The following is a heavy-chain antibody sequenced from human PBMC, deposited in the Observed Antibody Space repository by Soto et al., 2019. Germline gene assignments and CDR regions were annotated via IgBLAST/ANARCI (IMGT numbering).Heavy chain of an antibody. CDR2: ISSSSSTI. CDR3: ASDLSGHYYGSGILNSYAFDY. D-gene: IGHD3-10*01. Sequence: GALRLSCAASGFTCSSFSMNWVRQAPGKGLEWVSYISSSSSTIYYADSVKGRFTISRDNAKNSLYLQMSSLRAEDTAVYYCASDLSGHYYGSGILNSYAFDYWGQGTLVTV. CDR1: GFTCSSFS. J-gene: IGHJ4*02. V-gene: IGHV3-48*01.